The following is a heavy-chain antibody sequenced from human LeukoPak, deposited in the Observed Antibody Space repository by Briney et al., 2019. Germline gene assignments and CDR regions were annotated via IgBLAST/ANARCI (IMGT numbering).Heavy chain of an antibody. D-gene: IGHD1-26*01. Sequence: PSETLSLTCTVSGGSISSYYWSWIRQPPGKGLEWIGYIYYSGSTNYNPSLKSRVTISVDTSKNQFPLKLSSVTAADTAVYYCARGIYYRFDPWGQGTLVTVSS. CDR2: IYYSGST. J-gene: IGHJ5*02. CDR1: GGSISSYY. CDR3: ARGIYYRFDP. V-gene: IGHV4-59*01.